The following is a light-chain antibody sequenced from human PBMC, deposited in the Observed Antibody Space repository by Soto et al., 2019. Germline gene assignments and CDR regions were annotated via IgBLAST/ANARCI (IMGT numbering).Light chain of an antibody. Sequence: DIVMTQTPLSLPVTPGEPASISCRSSQSLLDSDDGNTYLDWYLQKPGKAPKLLIYKASTLKSGVPSRFSGSGSGTEFTLTISSLLPDDVATYYCQQYNTYLSFGQGTKVDIK. V-gene: IGKV2-40*01. CDR3: QQYNTYLS. J-gene: IGKJ1*01. CDR1: QSLLDSDDGNTY. CDR2: KAS.